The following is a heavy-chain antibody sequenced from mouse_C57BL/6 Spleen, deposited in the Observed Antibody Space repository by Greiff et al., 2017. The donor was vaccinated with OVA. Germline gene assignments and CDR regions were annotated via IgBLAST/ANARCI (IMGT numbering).Heavy chain of an antibody. Sequence: EVKLMESGGGLVKPGGSLKLSCAASGFTFSSYAMSWVRQTPEKRLEWVATISDGGSYTYYPDNVKGRFTISRDNAKNNLYLQMSHLKSEDTAMYYCAREVYYYGSSSYFDYWGQGTTLTVSS. CDR1: GFTFSSYA. CDR2: ISDGGSYT. V-gene: IGHV5-4*01. CDR3: AREVYYYGSSSYFDY. D-gene: IGHD1-1*01. J-gene: IGHJ2*01.